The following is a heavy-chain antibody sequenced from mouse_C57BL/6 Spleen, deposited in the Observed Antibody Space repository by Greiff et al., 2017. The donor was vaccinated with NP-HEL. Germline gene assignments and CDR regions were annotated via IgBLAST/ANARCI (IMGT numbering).Heavy chain of an antibody. J-gene: IGHJ3*01. CDR3: TRASLDSSGYVHFAY. Sequence: EVKLMESGEGLVKPGGSLKLSCAASGFTFSSYAMSWVRQTPEKRLEWVAYISSGGDYIYYADTVKGRFTISRDNARNTLYLQMSSLKSEDTAMYYCTRASLDSSGYVHFAYWGQGTLVTVSA. CDR1: GFTFSSYA. V-gene: IGHV5-9-1*02. D-gene: IGHD3-2*02. CDR2: ISSGGDYI.